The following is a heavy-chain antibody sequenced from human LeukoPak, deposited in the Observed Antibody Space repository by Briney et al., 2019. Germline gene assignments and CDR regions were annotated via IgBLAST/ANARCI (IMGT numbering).Heavy chain of an antibody. J-gene: IGHJ4*02. V-gene: IGHV4-30-2*01. CDR2: IYHSGST. D-gene: IGHD3-10*01. Sequence: SETLSLTCAVSGGSISSGGYSWSWIRQPPGKGLEWIGYIYHSGSTYYNPSLKSRVTISVDRSKNQFSLKLSSVTAADTAAYYCARAAFVWFGELTYYFDYWGQGTLVTVSS. CDR1: GGSISSGGYS. CDR3: ARAAFVWFGELTYYFDY.